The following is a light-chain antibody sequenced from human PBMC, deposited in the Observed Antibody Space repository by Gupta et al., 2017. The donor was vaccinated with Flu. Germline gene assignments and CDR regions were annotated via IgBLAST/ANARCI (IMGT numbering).Light chain of an antibody. CDR3: HQTQDYSSRL. J-gene: IGKJ2*01. CDR2: KAS. Sequence: DIQLTQSPSALSASVGDRVTITCRASQSISRWLAWYQQKPGKAPKLLICKASNWEGGVTSRFGGSGCGKELTLTISSRQQEDFAPYYSHQTQDYSSRLFGQGTKVQIK. CDR1: QSISRW. V-gene: IGKV1-5*03.